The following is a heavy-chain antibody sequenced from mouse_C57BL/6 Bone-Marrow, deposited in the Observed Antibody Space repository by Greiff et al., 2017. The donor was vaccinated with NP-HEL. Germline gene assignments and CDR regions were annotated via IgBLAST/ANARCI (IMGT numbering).Heavy chain of an antibody. V-gene: IGHV14-4*01. CDR1: GFNIKDDY. CDR2: IDPENGDT. CDR3: TCSSPYWYFDV. J-gene: IGHJ1*03. D-gene: IGHD1-1*01. Sequence: EVQLQQSGAELVRPGASVKLSCTASGFNIKDDYMHWVKQRPEQGLAWIGWIDPENGDTEYASKFQGKATITADTSSNTAYLQRSSLTSEDTAVYYCTCSSPYWYFDVWGTGTTVTVSS.